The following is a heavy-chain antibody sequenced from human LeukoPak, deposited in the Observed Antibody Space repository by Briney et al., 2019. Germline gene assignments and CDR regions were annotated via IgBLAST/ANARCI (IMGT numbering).Heavy chain of an antibody. CDR2: ISAYNGNT. CDR3: ARRPIYDFWSGYYDY. V-gene: IGHV1-18*01. Sequence: GASVKVSRKASGYTFTSYGISWVRQAPGQGLEWMGWISAYNGNTNYAQKLQGRVTMTTDTSTSTAYMELRSLRSDDTAVYYCARRPIYDFWSGYYDYWGQGTLVTVSS. J-gene: IGHJ4*02. D-gene: IGHD3-3*01. CDR1: GYTFTSYG.